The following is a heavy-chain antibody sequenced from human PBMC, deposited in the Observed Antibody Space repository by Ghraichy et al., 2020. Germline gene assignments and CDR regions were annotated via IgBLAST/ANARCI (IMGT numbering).Heavy chain of an antibody. D-gene: IGHD3-10*01. CDR1: GFAFSSYW. CDR2: INQDGSLK. J-gene: IGHJ6*01. CDR3: TRDIQGSRDYGLDV. V-gene: IGHV3-7*01. Sequence: GESLNISCVGSGFAFSSYWMSWVRQPPGKGLEWVSNINQDGSLKYFLDSVRGRITISRDNAKNSLFLQMNSLRPEDSAVYPCTRDIQGSRDYGLDVWGQGPTVTVSS.